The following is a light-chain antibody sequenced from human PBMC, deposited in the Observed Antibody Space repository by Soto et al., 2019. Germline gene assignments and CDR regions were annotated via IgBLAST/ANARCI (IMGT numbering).Light chain of an antibody. CDR3: QQYNYWLLIT. V-gene: IGKV3-15*01. CDR2: GAS. Sequence: EIVMTQSPATLSVSPGERATLSCRASQSVSSNLAWYQQKPGQAPRLLIYGASTRATGVPARFSGSESGTEFTLTISSLQSEDFAVYYCQQYNYWLLITFGQGTRLEIK. CDR1: QSVSSN. J-gene: IGKJ5*01.